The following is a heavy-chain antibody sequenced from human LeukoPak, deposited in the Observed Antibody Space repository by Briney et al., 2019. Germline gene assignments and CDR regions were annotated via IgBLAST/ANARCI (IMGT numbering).Heavy chain of an antibody. J-gene: IGHJ4*02. V-gene: IGHV1-8*01. Sequence: ASVKVSCKASGYTFTTYDINWVRQATGQGLEWMGWMNPNSGNTGYVQKFQGRVTMTRDTSISTAYMELSSLTSEDTAIYYCARDRVGVGGNGWDNWGQGTLVTVSS. CDR3: ARDRVGVGGNGWDN. D-gene: IGHD6-19*01. CDR1: GYTFTTYD. CDR2: MNPNSGNT.